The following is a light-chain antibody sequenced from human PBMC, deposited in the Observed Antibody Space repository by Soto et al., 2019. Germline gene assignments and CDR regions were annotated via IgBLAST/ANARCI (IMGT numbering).Light chain of an antibody. J-gene: IGKJ2*01. V-gene: IGKV1-12*01. CDR3: QQSYGSPYT. Sequence: DIQMTQSPSSVSASLGDRVTITCRASQGISNWLAWYQQKPGQAPKLLISAASSLQSGVPSRFSGSGFGTDFTLTITSVQPEDFATYYCQQSYGSPYTFGQGTKLEIK. CDR1: QGISNW. CDR2: AAS.